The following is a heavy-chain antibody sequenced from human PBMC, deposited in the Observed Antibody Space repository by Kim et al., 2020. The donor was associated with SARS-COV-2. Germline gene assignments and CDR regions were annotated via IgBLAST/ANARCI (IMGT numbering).Heavy chain of an antibody. CDR2: ISSSGSTI. D-gene: IGHD6-13*01. Sequence: GGSLRLSCAASGFTFSSYEMNWVRQAPGKGLEWVSYISSSGSTIYYADSVKGRFTISRDKAKNSLYLQMNSLRAEDTAVYYCARVSSWYSFPYYYYYGMDVWGQGTTVTVSS. CDR1: GFTFSSYE. CDR3: ARVSSWYSFPYYYYYGMDV. V-gene: IGHV3-48*03. J-gene: IGHJ6*02.